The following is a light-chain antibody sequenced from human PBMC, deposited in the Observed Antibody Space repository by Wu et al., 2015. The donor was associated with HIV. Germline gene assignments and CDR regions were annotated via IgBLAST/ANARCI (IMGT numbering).Light chain of an antibody. CDR2: GAS. V-gene: IGKV3-15*01. CDR1: QSITSN. Sequence: EIVMTQSPATLSVSPGERATLSCRASQSITSNLAWYQQKAGQAPRLLIYGASTRATGIPARFSGSGSGTEFTLIISSLQSEDFAVYYCQQYNNWLGTFGQGTKVEV. CDR3: QQYNNWLGT. J-gene: IGKJ1*01.